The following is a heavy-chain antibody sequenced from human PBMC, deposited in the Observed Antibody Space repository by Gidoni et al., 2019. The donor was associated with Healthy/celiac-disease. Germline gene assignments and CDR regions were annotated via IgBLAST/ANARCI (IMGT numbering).Heavy chain of an antibody. J-gene: IGHJ4*02. Sequence: QVQLVESGGGVVQPGRSLRLSCAASGFTFSSYAMHRVRQAPGKGLEWVAVISYDGSNKYYADSVKGRFTISRDNSKNTLYLQMNSLRAEDTAVYYCARDLVAGIFDYWGQGTLVTVSS. CDR2: ISYDGSNK. CDR1: GFTFSSYA. D-gene: IGHD6-19*01. V-gene: IGHV3-30-3*01. CDR3: ARDLVAGIFDY.